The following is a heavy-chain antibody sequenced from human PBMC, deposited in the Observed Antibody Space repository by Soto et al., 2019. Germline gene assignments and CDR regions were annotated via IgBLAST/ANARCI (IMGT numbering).Heavy chain of an antibody. Sequence: SETLSLTCTVSGGSISSGGYYWSWIRQHPGKGLEWIGTFYYSGSTHYNPSLESRVTISVDTSKNRFSLKVPSVTAADTAVYYCARLGGYCVSTSCYGYYAVDVWGQGTTVTVSS. V-gene: IGHV4-39*01. CDR3: ARLGGYCVSTSCYGYYAVDV. CDR1: GGSISSGGYY. D-gene: IGHD2-2*01. J-gene: IGHJ6*02. CDR2: FYYSGST.